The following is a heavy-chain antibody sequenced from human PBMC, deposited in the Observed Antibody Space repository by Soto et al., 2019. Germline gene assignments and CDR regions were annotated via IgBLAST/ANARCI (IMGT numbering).Heavy chain of an antibody. J-gene: IGHJ3*01. CDR1: AGSISTINYY. Sequence: QVQLQESGPGLVRPSQTLSLTCTVSAGSISTINYYWSWIRQHPEKGLEWIGYIPYSGSTFYHSSLTSRVTISLDTSKKQFSLTLTSVTAADTAVYYCARSAQWDGFDPWGQGTMVTVSS. V-gene: IGHV4-31*03. CDR2: IPYSGST. CDR3: ARSAQWDGFDP. D-gene: IGHD2-8*01.